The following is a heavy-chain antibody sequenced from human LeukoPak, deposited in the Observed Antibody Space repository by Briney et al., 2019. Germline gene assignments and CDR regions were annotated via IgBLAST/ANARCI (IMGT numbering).Heavy chain of an antibody. CDR3: ARVSIQLWPVREYYFDY. J-gene: IGHJ4*02. CDR1: GGSISSYY. D-gene: IGHD5-18*01. Sequence: TSETLSLTCTVSGGSISSYYWSWIRQPPGKGLEWIGYIYYSGSTNYNPSLKSRVTISVDTSKNQFSLKLSSVTAADTAVYYCARVSIQLWPVREYYFDYWGQGALVTVSS. CDR2: IYYSGST. V-gene: IGHV4-59*01.